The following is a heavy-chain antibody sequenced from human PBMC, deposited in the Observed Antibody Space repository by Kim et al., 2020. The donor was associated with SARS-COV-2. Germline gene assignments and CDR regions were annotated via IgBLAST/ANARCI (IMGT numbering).Heavy chain of an antibody. CDR3: ARHRPPDYYGMDV. Sequence: YSPSFQGHVTISADKSISTAYLQWSSLKASDTAMYYCARHRPPDYYGMDVWGQGTTVTVSS. J-gene: IGHJ6*02. V-gene: IGHV5-10-1*01.